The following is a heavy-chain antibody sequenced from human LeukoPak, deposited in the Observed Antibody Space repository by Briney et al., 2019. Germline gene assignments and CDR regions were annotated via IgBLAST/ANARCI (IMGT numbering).Heavy chain of an antibody. CDR1: GGSISSSSYY. CDR3: ARTGSAFDP. J-gene: IGHJ5*02. D-gene: IGHD3-10*01. V-gene: IGHV4-39*01. CDR2: IYYSGST. Sequence: PSETLSLTCTVSGGSISSSSYYWGWIRQPPGKGLEWIGSIYYSGSTYYNPSLKSRVTISVDTSKNQFSLKLSSVTAADTAVYYCARTGSAFDPWGQGTLVTVSS.